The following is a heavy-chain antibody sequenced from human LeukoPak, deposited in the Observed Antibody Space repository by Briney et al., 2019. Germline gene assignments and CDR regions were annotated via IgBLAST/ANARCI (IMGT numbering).Heavy chain of an antibody. J-gene: IGHJ4*02. Sequence: ETLSQTCTDPGGSISTYYWSWIRQPPGKGLEWIGHMYTSGSTDYNPSLKSRVNISLDTSNNQFSLNLNSVTAADTAVYCCARSRGRKVTPFDYWGQGILVTVSS. CDR3: ARSRGRKVTPFDY. D-gene: IGHD3-10*01. CDR1: GGSISTYY. V-gene: IGHV4-4*09. CDR2: MYTSGST.